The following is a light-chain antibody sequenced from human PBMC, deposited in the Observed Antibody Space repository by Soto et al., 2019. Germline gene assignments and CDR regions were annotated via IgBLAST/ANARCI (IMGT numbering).Light chain of an antibody. V-gene: IGKV1-39*01. Sequence: DIQMTQSPSSLSAFVGDKVTITCRASQSIGYYLNWYQQAPGKAPKLLIFATSNLQRGVPSRFSGSGSATDFALTISGLQPEDSATYFCQQSYITPYTFGQGAKLEI. J-gene: IGKJ2*01. CDR3: QQSYITPYT. CDR1: QSIGYY. CDR2: ATS.